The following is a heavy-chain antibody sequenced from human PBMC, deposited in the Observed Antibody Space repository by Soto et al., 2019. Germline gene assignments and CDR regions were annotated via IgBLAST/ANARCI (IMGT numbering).Heavy chain of an antibody. CDR3: AIASYYDFWSGYTTSENYCYYGMDV. V-gene: IGHV1-3*01. Sequence: ASVKVACKASGYTFTSYAMHWVRQAPGQRLEWMGWINAGNGNTKYSQKFQGRVTITRDTSASTAYMELSSLRSEDTAVYYCAIASYYDFWSGYTTSENYCYYGMDVWGQGTTVTVSS. J-gene: IGHJ6*02. CDR1: GYTFTSYA. D-gene: IGHD3-3*01. CDR2: INAGNGNT.